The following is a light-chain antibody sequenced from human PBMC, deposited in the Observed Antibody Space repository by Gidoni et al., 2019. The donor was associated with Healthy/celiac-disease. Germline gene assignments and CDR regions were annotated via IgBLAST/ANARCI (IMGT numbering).Light chain of an antibody. CDR3: CSYAGSSTLVV. CDR2: AVS. Sequence: QSALTPPASVPGSPGQPITISCTGTSSDVGSYNLVPWYQQHPGKAPKLMIYAVSKRPSGVSNRFSGSKSGNTASLTISGLQAEDEADYYCCSYAGSSTLVVFGGGTKLTVL. CDR1: SSDVGSYNL. J-gene: IGLJ2*01. V-gene: IGLV2-23*02.